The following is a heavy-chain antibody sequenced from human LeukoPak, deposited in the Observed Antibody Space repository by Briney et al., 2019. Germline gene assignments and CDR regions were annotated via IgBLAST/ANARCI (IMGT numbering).Heavy chain of an antibody. Sequence: GGSLRLSCAASGFAFRFYPMSWVRQAPGKGLEWVSAIGSDNTTFYAQSAKGRFTVSRDISKNILYLQMDSLKVEDTAVYYCAKDPESDRSGYCLNYFEYWGRGTLVTVSS. J-gene: IGHJ4*02. V-gene: IGHV3-23*01. CDR3: AKDPESDRSGYCLNYFEY. CDR1: GFAFRFYP. D-gene: IGHD3-22*01. CDR2: IGSDNTT.